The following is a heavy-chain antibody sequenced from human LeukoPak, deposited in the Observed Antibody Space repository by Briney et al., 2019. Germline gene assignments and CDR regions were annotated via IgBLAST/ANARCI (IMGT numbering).Heavy chain of an antibody. J-gene: IGHJ4*02. CDR3: AKQGEWQLVPRGYFDY. CDR2: ISGSGGST. CDR1: GFSFSSYA. Sequence: GGSLRLSCAASGFSFSSYAMSWVRQAPGKGLEWVSAISGSGGSTYYADSVKGRFTISRDNSKNTLYLQMNSLRAEDTAVYYCAKQGEWQLVPRGYFDYWAREPWSPSPQ. V-gene: IGHV3-23*01. D-gene: IGHD6-6*01.